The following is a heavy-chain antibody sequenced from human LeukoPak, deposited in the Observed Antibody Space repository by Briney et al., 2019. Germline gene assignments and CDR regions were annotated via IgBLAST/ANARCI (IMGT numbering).Heavy chain of an antibody. CDR1: GFTFTSYS. CDR2: ISNRGDYI. Sequence: GGSLRLSCSASGFTFTSYSMNWVRQAPGKELEWVSSISNRGDYIYYADSVKGRFTISRDNAKNSLYLQMNSLRAEDTALYYCARVGDLPNWNWQYYYYMDVWGKGTTVTVSS. CDR3: ARVGDLPNWNWQYYYYMDV. J-gene: IGHJ6*03. D-gene: IGHD1-7*01. V-gene: IGHV3-21*04.